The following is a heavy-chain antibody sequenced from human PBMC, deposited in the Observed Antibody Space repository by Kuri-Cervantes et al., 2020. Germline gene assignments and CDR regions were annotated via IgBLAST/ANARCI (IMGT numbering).Heavy chain of an antibody. V-gene: IGHV1-69*05. CDR2: IIPLFGTA. CDR3: ASGVVPEAAQRFDY. Sequence: SVKVSCKASGGTFSSYTLSWVRQAPGQGLEWMGGIIPLFGTANYAQKFQGRVTITTDESTSTAYMKLSSLRPEDTAVYYCASGVVPEAAQRFDYWGQGTLVTVSS. J-gene: IGHJ4*02. CDR1: GGTFSSYT. D-gene: IGHD2-2*01.